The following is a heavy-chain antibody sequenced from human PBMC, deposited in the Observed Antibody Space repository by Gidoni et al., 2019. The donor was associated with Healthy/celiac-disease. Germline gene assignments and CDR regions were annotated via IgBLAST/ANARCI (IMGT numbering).Heavy chain of an antibody. J-gene: IGHJ4*02. D-gene: IGHD3-16*01. CDR2: ISYDGINK. CDR3: AREDGGSYTY. V-gene: IGHV3-30-3*01. Sequence: QVQLVESGGGVVQPGRSLRLSCAASGFTFSSYAMHWVRQAPGKGLEWVAVISYDGINKYYADSVKGRFTISRDNSKNTLYLQMNSLRAEDTAVYYCAREDGGSYTYWGQGTLVTVSS. CDR1: GFTFSSYA.